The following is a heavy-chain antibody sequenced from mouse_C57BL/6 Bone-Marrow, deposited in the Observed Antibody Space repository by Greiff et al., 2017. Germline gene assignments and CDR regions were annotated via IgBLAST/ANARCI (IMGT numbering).Heavy chain of an antibody. Sequence: EVQLQQSGAELVKPGASVKLSCTASGFNIKDYYIHWVKQRTEQGLEWIGRIDPEDGETKYTPKIQDKATITADTSSNIAYLQLSRLTSEDTAVYYCTRSLIYYGTNYWGQGTTLTVSS. D-gene: IGHD1-1*01. CDR1: GFNIKDYY. J-gene: IGHJ2*01. CDR2: IDPEDGET. CDR3: TRSLIYYGTNY. V-gene: IGHV14-2*01.